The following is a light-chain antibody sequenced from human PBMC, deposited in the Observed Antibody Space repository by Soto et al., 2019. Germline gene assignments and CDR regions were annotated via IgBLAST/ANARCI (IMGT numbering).Light chain of an antibody. V-gene: IGLV2-14*01. CDR1: SSDVGGYHY. CDR2: EVS. J-gene: IGLJ2*01. CDR3: SSYTTSSTLV. Sequence: QSALTQPASVSGSPGQSITISCTGTSSDVGGYHYVSWYQHHPGKAPKLMIYEVSNRPSGVSNRFSGSKSGNTASLTISGLQAEDEADYYCSSYTTSSTLVFCGGTKLTVL.